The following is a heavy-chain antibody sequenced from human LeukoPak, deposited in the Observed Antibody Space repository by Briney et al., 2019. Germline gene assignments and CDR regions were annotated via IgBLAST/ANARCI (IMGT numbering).Heavy chain of an antibody. CDR1: GFTFSRYA. Sequence: GRSLRLSCAASGFTFSRYAMHWVRQAPGKGLEWVAVISYDGSNKYYADSVKGRFTISRDNSKNTLYLQMNSLRAEDTAVYYCARDYGYYELNNWFDPWGQGTLVTVSS. D-gene: IGHD3-22*01. CDR2: ISYDGSNK. CDR3: ARDYGYYELNNWFDP. V-gene: IGHV3-30-3*01. J-gene: IGHJ5*02.